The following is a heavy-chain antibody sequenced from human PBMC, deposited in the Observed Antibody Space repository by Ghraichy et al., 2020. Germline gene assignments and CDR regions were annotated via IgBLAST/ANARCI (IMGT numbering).Heavy chain of an antibody. CDR1: GGSINNYF. Sequence: SETLSLTCSVSGGSINNYFWSWIRQSPGKGLEWIGYMYYSGGSSYNPSLKSRVTISVDTSKNQFSLNLRSVTAADTAFYYCARGLQDMYSLLQGEDIGDGFYLDYWGQGILVTVSS. D-gene: IGHD2-21*02. J-gene: IGHJ4*02. V-gene: IGHV4-59*01. CDR3: ARGLQDMYSLLQGEDIGDGFYLDY. CDR2: MYYSGGS.